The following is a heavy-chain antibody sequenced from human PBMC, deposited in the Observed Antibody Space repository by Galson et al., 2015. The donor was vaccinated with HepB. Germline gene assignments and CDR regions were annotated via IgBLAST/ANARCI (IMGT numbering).Heavy chain of an antibody. CDR2: ISYSGST. CDR1: GGSIGSHY. CDR3: ARLAPGGNNGIDH. D-gene: IGHD1-14*01. V-gene: IGHV4-59*11. J-gene: IGHJ4*02. Sequence: ETLSLTCTVSGGSIGSHYWNWIRQPPGKKLEWIAYISYSGSTSYNPSLKSRVTISVDTSKNQFSLKLSSVTAADTAMYHCARLAPGGNNGIDHWGQGTLVTVSS.